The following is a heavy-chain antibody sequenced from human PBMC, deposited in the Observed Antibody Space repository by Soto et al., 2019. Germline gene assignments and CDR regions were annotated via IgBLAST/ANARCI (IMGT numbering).Heavy chain of an antibody. CDR1: GGTFSSYT. V-gene: IGHV1-69*02. CDR3: ARVEVPNLDYYYYYMDV. CDR2: IIPILGIA. Sequence: QVQLVQSGAEVKKPGSSVKVSCKASGGTFSSYTISWVRQAPGQGLEWMGRIIPILGIANYAQKFQGRVTITGAKSTSTAYMELSSRRSEDTAVYYCARVEVPNLDYYYYYMDVWGKGTTVTVSS. J-gene: IGHJ6*03.